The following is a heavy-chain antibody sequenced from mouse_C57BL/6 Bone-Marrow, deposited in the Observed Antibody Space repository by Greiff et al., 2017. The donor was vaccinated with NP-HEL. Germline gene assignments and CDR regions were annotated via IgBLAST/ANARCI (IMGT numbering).Heavy chain of an antibody. Sequence: QVQLKQPGAELVKPGASVKLSCKASGYTFTSYWMHWVKQRPGQGLEWIGMIHPNSGSTNYNEKFKSKATLTVAKSSSTAYMQLSSLTSEDSAVYYGARYYYGSSWYFDVWGTGTTVTVSS. CDR3: ARYYYGSSWYFDV. J-gene: IGHJ1*03. V-gene: IGHV1-64*01. CDR2: IHPNSGST. CDR1: GYTFTSYW. D-gene: IGHD1-1*01.